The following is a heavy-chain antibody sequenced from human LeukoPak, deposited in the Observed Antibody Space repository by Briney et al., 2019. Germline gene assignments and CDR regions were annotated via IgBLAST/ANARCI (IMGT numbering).Heavy chain of an antibody. Sequence: GASVKVSCKVSGYTLTELSMHWVRQAPGKGLEWMGGFDPEDGETIYAQKFQGRVTMTEDTSTDTAYMELSSLRSEDTAVYHCATEMGGRYHYDSSGYPYWGQGTLVTVSS. V-gene: IGHV1-24*01. CDR1: GYTLTELS. J-gene: IGHJ4*02. CDR2: FDPEDGET. CDR3: ATEMGGRYHYDSSGYPY. D-gene: IGHD3-22*01.